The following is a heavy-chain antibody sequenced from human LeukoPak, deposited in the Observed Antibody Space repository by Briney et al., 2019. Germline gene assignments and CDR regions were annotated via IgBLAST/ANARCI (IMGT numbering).Heavy chain of an antibody. V-gene: IGHV3-48*01. CDR1: GFTFSSYS. J-gene: IGHJ3*02. CDR2: ISSSSSTI. Sequence: PGGSLRLSCAASGFTFSSYSMNWVRQAPGKGLEWVSYISSSSSTIYYADSVKGRFTISRDNAKNPLYLQMNSLRAEDTAVYYCARDHKGDGYKIGAFDIWGQGTMVTVSS. D-gene: IGHD5-24*01. CDR3: ARDHKGDGYKIGAFDI.